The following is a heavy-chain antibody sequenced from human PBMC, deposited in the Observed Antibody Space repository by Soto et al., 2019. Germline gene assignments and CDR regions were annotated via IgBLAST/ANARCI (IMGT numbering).Heavy chain of an antibody. D-gene: IGHD3-3*01. CDR3: ARVPQKYDDFWSGFDF. J-gene: IGHJ5*01. CDR1: GFTFSDYY. CDR2: IDVRSGKT. V-gene: IGHV3-11*06. Sequence: GGSLRLSCVVSGFTFSDYYMTWVRQAPGKGLEWVSYIDVRSGKTNYADSVKGRFTISRDIRKNSLYLQMNSLTAGDTAVYYCARVPQKYDDFWSGFDFWGQGTLVTVSS.